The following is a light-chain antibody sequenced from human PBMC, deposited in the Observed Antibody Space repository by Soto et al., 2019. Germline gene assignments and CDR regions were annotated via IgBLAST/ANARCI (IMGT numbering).Light chain of an antibody. CDR2: GAS. Sequence: EIVLTQSPGTLSVSPGERATLSCRASQSVSSKLAWYQQKPGQAPRLLFYGASTGATGIPARFSGSGSETEFTLSISSLHSEDFAVYYCQQYNNWPWTFGQGTKVEIK. CDR1: QSVSSK. CDR3: QQYNNWPWT. J-gene: IGKJ1*01. V-gene: IGKV3-15*01.